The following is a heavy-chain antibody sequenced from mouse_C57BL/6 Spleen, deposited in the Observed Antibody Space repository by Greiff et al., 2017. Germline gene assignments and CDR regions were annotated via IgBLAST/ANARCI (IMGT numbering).Heavy chain of an antibody. D-gene: IGHD2-14*01. Sequence: QVQLQQSGAELVKPGASVKISCKASGYAFSSYWMNWVKQRPGKGLEWIGQIYPGDGDTNYNGKFKGKATLTADKSSSTAFMQLSSLTSEDSAVYFCARWRGNYAMDYWGQGTSVTVSS. V-gene: IGHV1-80*01. J-gene: IGHJ4*01. CDR1: GYAFSSYW. CDR2: IYPGDGDT. CDR3: ARWRGNYAMDY.